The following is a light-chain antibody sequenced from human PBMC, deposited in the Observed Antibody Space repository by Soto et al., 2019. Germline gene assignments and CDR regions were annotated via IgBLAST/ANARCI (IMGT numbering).Light chain of an antibody. CDR3: QQYNTYSPWT. V-gene: IGKV1-5*03. J-gene: IGKJ1*01. CDR2: KGS. CDR1: QTISIW. Sequence: DIQLTQSPSTLSASVGDRVTITCRASQTISIWLAWYQQKPGKAPKLLIYKGSNLESGVPSRFSGSGSGTEFTLSISSLQPDDFATYYCQQYNTYSPWTFGQGTKVEIK.